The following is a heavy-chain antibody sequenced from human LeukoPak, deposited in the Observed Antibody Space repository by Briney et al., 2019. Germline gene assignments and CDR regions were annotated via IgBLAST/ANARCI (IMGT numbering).Heavy chain of an antibody. J-gene: IGHJ3*02. Sequence: SETLSLTCTVSGGSIGSYYWSWIRQPPGKGLEWIGYIYYSGSTNYNPSLKSRVTISVDTSKNQFSLKLSSVTAADTAVYYCARDRGFESYAFDIWGQGTMVTVSS. V-gene: IGHV4-59*01. CDR1: GGSIGSYY. CDR3: ARDRGFESYAFDI. CDR2: IYYSGST. D-gene: IGHD3-10*01.